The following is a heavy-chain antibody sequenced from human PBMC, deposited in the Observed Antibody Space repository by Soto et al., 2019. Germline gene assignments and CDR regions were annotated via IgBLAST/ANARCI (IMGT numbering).Heavy chain of an antibody. V-gene: IGHV1-46*01. CDR2: INPSGGST. CDR3: ARRDIHSYGYYYGMDA. D-gene: IGHD5-18*01. Sequence: ASVKVSCKASGYTFTSYYMHWVRQAPGQGLEWMGIINPSGGSTSYAQKFQGRVTMTRDTSTSTVYMELSSLRSEDTVVYYCARRDIHSYGYYYGMDAWGQCTTFTVSS. J-gene: IGHJ6*02. CDR1: GYTFTSYY.